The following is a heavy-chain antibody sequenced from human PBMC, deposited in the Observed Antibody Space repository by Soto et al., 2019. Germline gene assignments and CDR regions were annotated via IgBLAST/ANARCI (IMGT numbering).Heavy chain of an antibody. Sequence: PVGSLRLSCAASGFTFRSYAMNWVRQAPGKGLEWVSTISGSGGSTYYADSVEGRFTISRDNSKNTLYVQMNSLRAEDTAIYYCAKCRPTCGWLGMAAFEIWGQGTVVTVSS. V-gene: IGHV3-23*01. D-gene: IGHD6-19*01. CDR3: AKCRPTCGWLGMAAFEI. CDR1: GFTFRSYA. J-gene: IGHJ3*02. CDR2: ISGSGGST.